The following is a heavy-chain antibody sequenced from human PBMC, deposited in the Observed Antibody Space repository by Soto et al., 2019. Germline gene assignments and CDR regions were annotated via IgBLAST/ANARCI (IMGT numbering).Heavy chain of an antibody. CDR2: INPNSGGT. V-gene: IGHV1-2*04. CDR3: AREPLVATILRSEIRDAFDI. D-gene: IGHD5-12*01. Sequence: ASVKVSCKASGYTFTGYYMHWVRQAPGQGLEWMGWINPNSGGTNYAQKFQGWVTMTRDTSISTAYMELSRLRSDDTAVYYCAREPLVATILRSEIRDAFDIWGQGTMVTVSS. CDR1: GYTFTGYY. J-gene: IGHJ3*02.